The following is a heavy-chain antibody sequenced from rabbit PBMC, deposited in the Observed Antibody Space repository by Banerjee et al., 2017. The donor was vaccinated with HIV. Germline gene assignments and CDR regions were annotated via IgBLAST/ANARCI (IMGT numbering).Heavy chain of an antibody. J-gene: IGHJ4*01. CDR3: ARDLAGVIGWNFGL. D-gene: IGHD4-1*01. V-gene: IGHV1S40*01. Sequence: QSLEESGGDLVKPGASLTLTCTASGSDISSYSMGWVRQAPGKGLEWIACIYGDSSGTIHSATWAKGRFTISKASWTTVTLQMTSLTAADTASYFCARDLAGVIGWNFGLWGPGTLVTVS. CDR1: GSDISSYS. CDR2: IYGDSSGTI.